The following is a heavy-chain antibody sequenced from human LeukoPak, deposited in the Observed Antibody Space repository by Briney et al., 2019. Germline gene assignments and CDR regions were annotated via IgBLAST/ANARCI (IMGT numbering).Heavy chain of an antibody. CDR3: ARGVYAFDI. CDR1: GFTFTNYW. CDR2: INTDGSIT. V-gene: IGHV3-74*01. J-gene: IGHJ3*02. Sequence: GGSLRLSCAASGFTFTNYWIHWVRQAPGKGLMWVSRINTDGSITAYADSVKGRFTISRDNAKNSLYLQMNSLRDEDTAIYYCARGVYAFDIWGQGTMVTVSS.